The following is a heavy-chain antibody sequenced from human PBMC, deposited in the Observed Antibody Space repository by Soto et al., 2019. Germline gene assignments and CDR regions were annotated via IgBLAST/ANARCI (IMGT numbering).Heavy chain of an antibody. V-gene: IGHV3-30-3*01. Sequence: GGSLRLSCAASGFTFSTYVMHWVRQAPGKGLEWVAIISYDGSNKHYADSVKGRFTISRDNSKNTLYVQMNSLRAEDTAVYYCARVLGAAGNDYYYYGMDVWGQGTTVTVSS. CDR1: GFTFSTYV. CDR2: ISYDGSNK. J-gene: IGHJ6*02. CDR3: ARVLGAAGNDYYYYGMDV. D-gene: IGHD6-13*01.